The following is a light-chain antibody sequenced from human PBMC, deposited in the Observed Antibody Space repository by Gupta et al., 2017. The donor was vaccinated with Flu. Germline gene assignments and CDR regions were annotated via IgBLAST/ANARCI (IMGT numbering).Light chain of an antibody. CDR1: QSVSNY. V-gene: IGKV3-11*01. Sequence: EIVLTQSPATLSLSPGDRATLSCRTSQSVSNYLAWYQQRLGQPPRLLIYDTYNRATGIPARFSGSGSGTDFTLTISSLEPEDFAVYYCQQRSYWPLTFGGGTKVEI. CDR3: QQRSYWPLT. J-gene: IGKJ4*01. CDR2: DTY.